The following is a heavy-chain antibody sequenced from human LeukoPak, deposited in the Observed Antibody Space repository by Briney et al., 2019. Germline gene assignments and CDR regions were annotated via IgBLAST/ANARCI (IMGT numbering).Heavy chain of an antibody. V-gene: IGHV3-23*01. J-gene: IGHJ3*02. CDR2: ISGSGGST. Sequence: PGGSLRLSCTASGFTFSRSWMAWIRQAPGKGLEWVSAISGSGGSTYYADSVKGRFTIARDNSKNTLYLQMNSLRAEDTAVYYCAKDPTVAGNDAFDIWGQGTMVTVSS. D-gene: IGHD6-19*01. CDR3: AKDPTVAGNDAFDI. CDR1: GFTFSRSW.